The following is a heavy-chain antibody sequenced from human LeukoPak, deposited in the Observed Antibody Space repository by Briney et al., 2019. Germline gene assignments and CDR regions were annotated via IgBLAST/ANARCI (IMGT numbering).Heavy chain of an antibody. Sequence: SETLSLTCTVSGGSISSSSYYWGWIRQPPGKGLEWIGSIYYSGSTYYNPSLKSRVTISVDTSKNQFSLKLSSVTAADTAVYYCARQIGVTSSEDYWGQGTLVTVSS. CDR1: GGSISSSSYY. J-gene: IGHJ4*02. CDR2: IYYSGST. V-gene: IGHV4-39*01. CDR3: ARQIGVTSSEDY. D-gene: IGHD6-19*01.